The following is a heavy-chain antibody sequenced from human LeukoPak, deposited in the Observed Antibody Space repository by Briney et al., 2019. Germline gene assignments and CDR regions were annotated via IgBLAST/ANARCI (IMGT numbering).Heavy chain of an antibody. CDR3: AKDAVVVAAIFDY. Sequence: GGSLRLSCAASGFTFSSYSMNWVRQAPGKGLEWVSSISSSSSYIYYADSVKGRFTISRDSAKNTLYLQMNSLRAEDTAVYYCAKDAVVVAAIFDYWGQGTLVTVSS. D-gene: IGHD2-15*01. CDR1: GFTFSSYS. J-gene: IGHJ4*02. V-gene: IGHV3-21*04. CDR2: ISSSSSYI.